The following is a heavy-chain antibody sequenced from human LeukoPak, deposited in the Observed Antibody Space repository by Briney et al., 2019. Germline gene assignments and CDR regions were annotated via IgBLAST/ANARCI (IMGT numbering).Heavy chain of an antibody. J-gene: IGHJ4*02. CDR1: GYTFTGYY. Sequence: GASVKVSCNASGYTFTGYYMHWVRQAPGQGLEWMGWINPNSGGTNYAQKFQGRVTMTRDTSISTAYMELSRLRSDDTAVYYCARTSPHNYYGSGSYLFDYWGQGTLVTVSS. V-gene: IGHV1-2*02. CDR3: ARTSPHNYYGSGSYLFDY. D-gene: IGHD3-10*01. CDR2: INPNSGGT.